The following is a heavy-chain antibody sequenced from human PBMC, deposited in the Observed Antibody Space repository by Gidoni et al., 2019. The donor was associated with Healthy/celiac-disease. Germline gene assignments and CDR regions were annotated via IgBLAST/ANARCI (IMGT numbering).Heavy chain of an antibody. CDR1: GYTFTSSG. CDR2: ISAYNGNT. D-gene: IGHD5-12*01. J-gene: IGHJ3*02. Sequence: QVQLVQSGADVKKPGASVQVSCKASGYTFTSSGISWVRQAPGQGLEWMGLISAYNGNTNYAQKLQGRVTMTTDTSTSTAYMELRSLRSDDTAVYYCARDQNIEMATNTWEGAFDIWGQGTMVTVSS. CDR3: ARDQNIEMATNTWEGAFDI. V-gene: IGHV1-18*01.